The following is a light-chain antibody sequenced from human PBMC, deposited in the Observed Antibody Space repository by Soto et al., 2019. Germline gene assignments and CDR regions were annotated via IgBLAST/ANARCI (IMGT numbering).Light chain of an antibody. CDR1: SSNIGSNT. CDR3: AAWDDSLNGPL. V-gene: IGLV1-44*01. CDR2: SNN. Sequence: QAVVTQPPSASGTPGQRVTISCSGSSSNIGSNTVNWYQQLPGTAPKLLIYSNNQRPSGVPVRFSGSKSGTSASLAISGLQSEDEADYYCAAWDDSLNGPLFGGGTKLTVL. J-gene: IGLJ2*01.